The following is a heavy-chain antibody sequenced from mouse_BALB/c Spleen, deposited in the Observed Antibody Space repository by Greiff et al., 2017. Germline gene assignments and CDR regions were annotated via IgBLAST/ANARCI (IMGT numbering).Heavy chain of an antibody. J-gene: IGHJ3*01. CDR3: ARVKVYGNYGWFAY. D-gene: IGHD2-1*01. Sequence: EVQLQQSGPELVKPGASVKISCKASGYTFTDYNMHWVKQSHGKSLEWIGYIYPYNGGTGYNQKFKSKATLTVDNSSSTAYMELRSLTSEDSAVYYCARVKVYGNYGWFAYWGQGTLVTVSA. CDR2: IYPYNGGT. CDR1: GYTFTDYN. V-gene: IGHV1S29*02.